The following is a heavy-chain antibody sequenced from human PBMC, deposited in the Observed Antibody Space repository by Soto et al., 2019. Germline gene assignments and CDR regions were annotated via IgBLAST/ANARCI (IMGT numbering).Heavy chain of an antibody. V-gene: IGHV1-3*01. D-gene: IGHD6-19*01. Sequence: ASVKVSCKASGYTFTSYAMHWVRQAPGQRLEWMGWINAGNGNTKYSQKFQGRVTITRDTSASTAYMELSSLRSEDTAVYYCAAGGGPYSSGWYSDYWGQGTLVTVSS. CDR3: AAGGGPYSSGWYSDY. J-gene: IGHJ4*02. CDR2: INAGNGNT. CDR1: GYTFTSYA.